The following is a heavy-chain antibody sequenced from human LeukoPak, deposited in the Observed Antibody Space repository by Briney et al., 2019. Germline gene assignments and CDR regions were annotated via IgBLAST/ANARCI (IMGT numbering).Heavy chain of an antibody. V-gene: IGHV3-48*01. D-gene: IGHD1-26*01. Sequence: GGSLRLSCAASGFTFSSYNMNWVRQAPGKGLEWLSYISSSGSTIYYTDSVKGRFTISRDNAKNSLYLQMNSLRAEDTAVYFCARVGSGSFATTYYFDYWGQGTLVTVSS. J-gene: IGHJ4*02. CDR2: ISSSGSTI. CDR3: ARVGSGSFATTYYFDY. CDR1: GFTFSSYN.